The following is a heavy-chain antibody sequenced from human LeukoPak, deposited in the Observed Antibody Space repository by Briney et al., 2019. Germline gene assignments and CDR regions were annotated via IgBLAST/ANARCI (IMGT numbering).Heavy chain of an antibody. CDR1: GGSISSYY. V-gene: IGHV4-59*12. D-gene: IGHD5-18*01. CDR2: IYHSGST. Sequence: SETLSLTCTVSGGSISSYYWSWIRQPPGKGLEWIGYIYHSGSTYYNPSLKSRVTISVDRSKNQFSLKLSSVTAADTAVYYCARASDTAMASFAFDIWGQGTMVTVSS. CDR3: ARASDTAMASFAFDI. J-gene: IGHJ3*02.